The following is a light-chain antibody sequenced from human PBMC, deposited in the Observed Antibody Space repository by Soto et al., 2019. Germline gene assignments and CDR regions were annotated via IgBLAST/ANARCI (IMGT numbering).Light chain of an antibody. CDR3: AAWDDSLSGNV. Sequence: QSVVTQPPSASGSPGQRVTLSFSGSSSNIGTNTVNWYQQLPGTAPKLLIYSNNQRPSGVPDRFSGSKSGTSASLAISGLQSEDEADYYCAAWDDSLSGNVFGSGTKVTVL. J-gene: IGLJ1*01. CDR2: SNN. V-gene: IGLV1-44*01. CDR1: SSNIGTNT.